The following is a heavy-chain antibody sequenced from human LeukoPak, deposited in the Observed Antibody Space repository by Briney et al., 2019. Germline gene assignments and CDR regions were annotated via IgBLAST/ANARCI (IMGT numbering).Heavy chain of an antibody. V-gene: IGHV3-74*01. CDR2: INRDGGLT. CDR1: GFTFSENL. Sequence: GGSLRLSCVASGFTFSENLMHWVRQAPGKGLAWVSHINRDGGLTNYADSVKGRFTISRDNARSTVYLQMSSLRVEDTAIYFCAREEHRLAEAGTSAFDLGGQGTLVTVSP. D-gene: IGHD6-13*01. CDR3: AREEHRLAEAGTSAFDL. J-gene: IGHJ3*01.